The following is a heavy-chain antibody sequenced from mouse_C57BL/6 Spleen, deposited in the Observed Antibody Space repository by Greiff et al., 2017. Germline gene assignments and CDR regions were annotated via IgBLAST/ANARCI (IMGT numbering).Heavy chain of an antibody. CDR2: IDPSDSYT. CDR3: ARSPSEYFDV. CDR1: GYTFTSYW. Sequence: QVQLQQPGAELVMPGASVKLSCKASGYTFTSYWMHWVKQRPGQGLEWIGEIDPSDSYTNYNQKFKGKSTLTVDKSSSTAYMQLISLTSEDSAVYYYARSPSEYFDVWGTGTTVTVSS. J-gene: IGHJ1*03. V-gene: IGHV1-69*01.